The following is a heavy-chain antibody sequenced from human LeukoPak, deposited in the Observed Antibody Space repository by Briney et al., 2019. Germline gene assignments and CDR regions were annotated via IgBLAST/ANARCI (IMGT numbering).Heavy chain of an antibody. CDR3: ARLDHDYVWGSYHHGIGYFDY. V-gene: IGHV4-59*01. CDR1: GGSISSYY. CDR2: IYYSGST. Sequence: MASETLSLTCTVSGGSISSYYWSWIRQPPGKGLEWIGYIYYSGSTNYSPSLKSRVTISVDTSKNQFSLKLSSVTAADTAVYYCARLDHDYVWGSYHHGIGYFDYWGQGTLVTVSS. D-gene: IGHD3-16*02. J-gene: IGHJ4*02.